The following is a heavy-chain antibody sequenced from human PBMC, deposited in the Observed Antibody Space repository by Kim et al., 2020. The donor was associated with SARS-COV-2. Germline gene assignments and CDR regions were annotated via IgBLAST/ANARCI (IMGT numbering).Heavy chain of an antibody. J-gene: IGHJ6*02. D-gene: IGHD3-10*01. CDR2: ISYDGSTK. CDR3: AKESGSGSYYAWTYYYYGMDV. CDR1: GFTFSSYG. Sequence: GGSLRLSCAASGFTFSSYGMHWVRQAPGKGLEWVAVISYDGSTKYYADSVKGRFTISRDNSKNTLYLQMNSLRAEDTAVYYCAKESGSGSYYAWTYYYYGMDVWGHGTTVTVSS. V-gene: IGHV3-30*18.